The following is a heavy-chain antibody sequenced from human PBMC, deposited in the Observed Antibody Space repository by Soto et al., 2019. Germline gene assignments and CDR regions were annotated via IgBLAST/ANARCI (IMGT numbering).Heavy chain of an antibody. CDR3: ARRGVTAYNNYYSYHGMDV. CDR2: ISSNDEK. CDR1: GFSLSDVRMG. D-gene: IGHD2-21*02. J-gene: IGHJ6*02. V-gene: IGHV2-26*01. Sequence: SGPTLVNPTETLTLTCTVSGFSLSDVRMGVSWIRQPPGKALEWLAHISSNDEKSYSTSLKSRLTISKDTSKSQVVLTLTNMDPVDTATYYCARRGVTAYNNYYSYHGMDVRGPGSTGTVSS.